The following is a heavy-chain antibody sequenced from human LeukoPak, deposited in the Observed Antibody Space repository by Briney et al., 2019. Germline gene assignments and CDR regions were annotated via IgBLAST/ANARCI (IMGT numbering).Heavy chain of an antibody. J-gene: IGHJ5*02. CDR2: SFYTGKT. D-gene: IGHD2-21*02. V-gene: IGHV4-59*01. CDR3: ARGGGDYATNWFDP. CDR1: GGSISYYY. Sequence: SETLSLTCTVSGGSISYYYWSWIRRPPGKGLEWIGYSFYTGKTKFNPSHKSRVTISVDTSKNQFSLKLSSVTAADTAFYYCARGGGDYATNWFDPWGQGTLVTVSS.